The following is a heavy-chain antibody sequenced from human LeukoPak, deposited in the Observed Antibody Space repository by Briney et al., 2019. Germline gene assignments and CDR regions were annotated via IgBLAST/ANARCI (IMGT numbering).Heavy chain of an antibody. V-gene: IGHV4-34*01. J-gene: IGHJ4*02. CDR1: GGSFSGYY. CDR3: ASPLLIPIPL. D-gene: IGHD2-21*01. Sequence: SETLSLTCAVYGGSFSGYYWSWIRQPPGKGLEWIGEINHSGSTNYNPSLKSRVTISVDTSKNQFSLKLSSVTAADTAVYYCASPLLIPIPLGAQGPLATVPS. CDR2: INHSGST.